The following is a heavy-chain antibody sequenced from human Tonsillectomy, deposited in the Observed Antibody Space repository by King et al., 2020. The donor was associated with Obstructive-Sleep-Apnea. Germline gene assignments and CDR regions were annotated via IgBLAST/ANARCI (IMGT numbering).Heavy chain of an antibody. Sequence: VQLQESGPGLVKPSETLSLTCTVSGGSLSGFHWTWIRQPPGKGLEWIGFISNTGSTSYSPSLKSRVTISVDPSKNQFSLRLSSVTAADTAVYFCARSLHPSGSFYPNFDYWGQGTLVTVSS. D-gene: IGHD3-10*01. V-gene: IGHV4-59*08. CDR3: ARSLHPSGSFYPNFDY. CDR1: GGSLSGFH. J-gene: IGHJ4*02. CDR2: ISNTGST.